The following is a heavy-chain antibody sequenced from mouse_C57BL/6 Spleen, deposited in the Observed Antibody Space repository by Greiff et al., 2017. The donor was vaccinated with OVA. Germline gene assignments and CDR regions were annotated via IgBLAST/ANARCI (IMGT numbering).Heavy chain of an antibody. CDR3: ARDYGSSSGAMDY. Sequence: EVKLQESGPGLVKPSQSLSLTCSVTGYSITSGYYWNWIRQFPGNKLEWIGYISYDGSNNYNPNLKNQIAITRDTSKNQFFLKLNAVTTEDTATYYGARDYGSSSGAMDYWGQGTSVTVSS. V-gene: IGHV3-6*01. CDR1: GYSITSGYY. J-gene: IGHJ4*01. D-gene: IGHD1-1*01. CDR2: ISYDGSN.